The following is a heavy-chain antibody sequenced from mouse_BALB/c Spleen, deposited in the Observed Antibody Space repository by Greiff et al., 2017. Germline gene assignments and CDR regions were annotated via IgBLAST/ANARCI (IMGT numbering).Heavy chain of an antibody. Sequence: EVQLQQSGAELVKPGASVKLSCTASGFNIKDTYMHWVKQRPEQGLEWIGRIDPANGNTKYDPKFQGKATITADTSSNTAYLQLSSLTSEDTAVYYCARSDHYYGYVGFAYWGQGTLVTVSA. D-gene: IGHD1-2*01. CDR2: IDPANGNT. J-gene: IGHJ3*01. CDR1: GFNIKDTY. V-gene: IGHV14-3*02. CDR3: ARSDHYYGYVGFAY.